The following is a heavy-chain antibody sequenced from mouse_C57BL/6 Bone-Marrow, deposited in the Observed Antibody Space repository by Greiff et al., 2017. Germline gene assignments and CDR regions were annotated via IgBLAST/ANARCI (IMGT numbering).Heavy chain of an antibody. J-gene: IGHJ1*03. CDR1: GYTFTSYW. D-gene: IGHD2-4*01. CDR2: IHPNSGST. Sequence: QVQLQQPGAELVKPGASVKLSCKASGYTFTSYWMHWVKQRPGQGLEWIGMIHPNSGSTNYNEKFKSKATLTVDKSSRTAYMQLSSLTSEDSAVYYCARWGLRRDWYCDVWGTGTTVTVSS. CDR3: ARWGLRRDWYCDV. V-gene: IGHV1-64*01.